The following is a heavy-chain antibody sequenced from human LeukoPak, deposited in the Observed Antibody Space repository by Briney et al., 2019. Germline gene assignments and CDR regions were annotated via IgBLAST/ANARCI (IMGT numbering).Heavy chain of an antibody. J-gene: IGHJ6*03. CDR3: ARGRGASSGSGSHGTTSSYYMDV. D-gene: IGHD3-10*01. Sequence: ATVKVSCKVSGYSLTSYALNWVGQAPGQRFEGLGWINTNIENGTYAQGFPARVVFSLDTPVSTAHLQINSLKAEDTAVYFCARGRGASSGSGSHGTTSSYYMDVWGKGTTVTVSS. V-gene: IGHV7-4-1*02. CDR1: GYSLTSYA. CDR2: INTNIENG.